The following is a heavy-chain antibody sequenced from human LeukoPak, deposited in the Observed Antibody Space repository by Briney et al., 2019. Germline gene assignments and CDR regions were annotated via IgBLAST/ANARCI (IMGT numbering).Heavy chain of an antibody. CDR2: ISSSSTYI. CDR1: GLTFSSNS. V-gene: IGHV3-21*01. D-gene: IGHD5-12*01. CDR3: ARDRGYGYYYFDY. J-gene: IGHJ4*02. Sequence: GGSLRLSCADSGLTFSSNSMDWVRQAPGKGLEWVSSISSSSTYIYYADSVGGRFTISRDNAKKSLYLQMDSRRAEDTAVYFCARDRGYGYYYFDYWGQGTLVTVSS.